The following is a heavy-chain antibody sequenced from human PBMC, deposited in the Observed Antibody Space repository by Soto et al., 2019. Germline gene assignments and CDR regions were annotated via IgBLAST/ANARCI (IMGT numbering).Heavy chain of an antibody. CDR2: IKKDGSEQ. V-gene: IGHV3-7*01. Sequence: EVQLLESGGGLVQPGGSLRLSCAASGFAFSIFWMTWVRQAPGKGLEWVANIKKDGSEQYYVDSVEGRFTVSRDNAKNSVDLQMNSLRPEDTAVYYCASGNYYNGMDVWGQGTTVTVSS. CDR1: GFAFSIFW. J-gene: IGHJ6*02. D-gene: IGHD3-10*01. CDR3: ASGNYYNGMDV.